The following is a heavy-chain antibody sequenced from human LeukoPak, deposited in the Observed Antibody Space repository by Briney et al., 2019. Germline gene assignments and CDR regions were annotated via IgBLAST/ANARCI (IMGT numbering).Heavy chain of an antibody. Sequence: ASVNVSCKASGYTFTSYAMNWVRQAPGQGLEWMGWINTNTGNPTYAQGFTGRFVFSLHTSVSTAYLQISSLKAEDTAVYYCARDTPKRWATVTLGYWGQGTLVTVSS. CDR1: GYTFTSYA. V-gene: IGHV7-4-1*02. CDR3: ARDTPKRWATVTLGY. CDR2: INTNTGNP. J-gene: IGHJ4*02. D-gene: IGHD4-17*01.